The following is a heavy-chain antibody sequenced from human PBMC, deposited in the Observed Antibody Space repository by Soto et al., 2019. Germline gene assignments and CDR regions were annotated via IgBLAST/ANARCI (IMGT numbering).Heavy chain of an antibody. CDR3: ASTLTGLGF. CDR1: GDSINNYY. Sequence: QVQLQESGPGLVKPSETLSLTCTVSGDSINNYYWSWIRQPPGKGLEWIGYIYYTGITEYNPSLKSRVTISADTSKKQFSLKLSSVTAADTAVYFCASTLTGLGFWGQGTLVTVSS. J-gene: IGHJ4*02. CDR2: IYYTGIT. V-gene: IGHV4-59*01.